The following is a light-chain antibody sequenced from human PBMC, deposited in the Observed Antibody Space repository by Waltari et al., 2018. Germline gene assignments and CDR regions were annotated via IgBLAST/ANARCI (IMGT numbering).Light chain of an antibody. CDR3: SSYAGSNFVV. CDR1: SSDVGGYNY. V-gene: IGLV2-8*01. Sequence: QSALAQPPSASGSPGQSVTISCTGTSSDVGGYNYVSWYQQHPGQAPKLMIYEVSKRPSGVPERFSGSKAGNTASLTVSGLQAEDEAAYYCSSYAGSNFVVFGGGTKVTVL. J-gene: IGLJ2*01. CDR2: EVS.